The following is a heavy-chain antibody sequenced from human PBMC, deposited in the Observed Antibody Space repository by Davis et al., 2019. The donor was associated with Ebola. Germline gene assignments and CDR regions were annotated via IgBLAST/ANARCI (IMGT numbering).Heavy chain of an antibody. J-gene: IGHJ6*02. V-gene: IGHV3-30-3*01. Sequence: GESLKISCAASGFTFSSYAMHWVRQAPGKGLEWVAVISYDGSNKYYADSVKGRFTISRDNSKNTLYLQMNSLRDEDTAVYYCARGTVDTAMVTSLSGMDVWGQGTTVTVSS. CDR1: GFTFSSYA. D-gene: IGHD5-18*01. CDR3: ARGTVDTAMVTSLSGMDV. CDR2: ISYDGSNK.